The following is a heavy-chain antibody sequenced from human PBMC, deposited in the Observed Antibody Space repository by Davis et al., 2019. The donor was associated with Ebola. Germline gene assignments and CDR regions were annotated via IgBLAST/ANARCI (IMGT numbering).Heavy chain of an antibody. CDR2: IYHSGTT. J-gene: IGHJ3*02. Sequence: SETLSLTCTVSGGFISSYYWSWVRQPPGKGLEWIGEIYHSGTTNYNPSLKSRVTISVDKSKNQFSLKLSSVTAADTAVYYCARAMVTMVSFVFDIWGQGTMVTVSS. V-gene: IGHV4-59*12. CDR1: GGFISSYY. CDR3: ARAMVTMVSFVFDI. D-gene: IGHD3-10*01.